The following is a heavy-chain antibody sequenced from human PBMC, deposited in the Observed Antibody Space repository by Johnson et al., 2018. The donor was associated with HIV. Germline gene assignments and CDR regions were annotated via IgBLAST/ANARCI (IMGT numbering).Heavy chain of an antibody. CDR1: GFTFSSYD. CDR2: IGTAGDT. J-gene: IGHJ3*02. CDR3: AGTYDVLDGFDI. D-gene: IGHD1-14*01. V-gene: IGHV3-13*01. Sequence: VQLVESGGGLVKPGGSLRLSCAASGFTFSSYDMHWVRQGTGKGLEWVSDIGTAGDTYYTDSVKGRFTVSRDNAKNSLYLQMKSLRAEDTAVYYCAGTYDVLDGFDIWGQGTMVTVSS.